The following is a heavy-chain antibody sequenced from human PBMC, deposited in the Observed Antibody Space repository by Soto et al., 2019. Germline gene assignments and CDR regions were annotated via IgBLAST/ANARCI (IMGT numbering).Heavy chain of an antibody. CDR1: GFTFSSTG. CDR3: AKDWGIAVAAH. Sequence: QVQLVESGGGVVQPGGALSLSCAASGFTFSSTGMHWVRQAPGKGLEWVAVISHDGGNKYYGDSVKGRFTISRDNSKNTLYLQMNSLRADDTAVYYCAKDWGIAVAAHWVQGTLVTVSS. CDR2: ISHDGGNK. J-gene: IGHJ4*02. V-gene: IGHV3-30*18. D-gene: IGHD6-19*01.